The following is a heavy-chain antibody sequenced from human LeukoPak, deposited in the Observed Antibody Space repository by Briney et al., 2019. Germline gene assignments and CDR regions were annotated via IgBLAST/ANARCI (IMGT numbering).Heavy chain of an antibody. J-gene: IGHJ4*02. V-gene: IGHV3-23*01. CDR3: ARDVWEEGTPFDY. Sequence: PGGSLRLSCEASGFIFSNYAMSWVRHSPEKGLEWVSIISASGYDTFYADSAKGRFTISRDRSKSTLYLHMDSLRDDDTAIYYCARDVWEEGTPFDYWGQGILVTVSS. CDR2: ISASGYDT. CDR1: GFIFSNYA. D-gene: IGHD3-16*01.